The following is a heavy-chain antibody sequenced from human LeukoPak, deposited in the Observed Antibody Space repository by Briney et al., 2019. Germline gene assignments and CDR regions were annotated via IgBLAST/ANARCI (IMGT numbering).Heavy chain of an antibody. CDR2: MYYSGST. D-gene: IGHD6-6*01. Sequence: SETLSLTCTVSGGSISSSNYYWGWIRQPPGKGLEWIGSMYYSGSTFHNPSPKSRVAIAVDTSKNQFSLKLTSVTAADTAVYYCARDYSSSSFIGYFDYWGQGTLVTVSS. J-gene: IGHJ4*02. CDR3: ARDYSSSSFIGYFDY. CDR1: GGSISSSNYY. V-gene: IGHV4-39*07.